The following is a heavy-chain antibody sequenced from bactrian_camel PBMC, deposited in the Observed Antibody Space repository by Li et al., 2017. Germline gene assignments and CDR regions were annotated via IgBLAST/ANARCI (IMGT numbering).Heavy chain of an antibody. J-gene: IGHJ4*01. D-gene: IGHD4*01. V-gene: IGHV3S6*01. Sequence: HVQLVESGGGSVQTGGSLRLSCTVSGYTYSTYCLAWFRQGPGKEREGVAGIDSDGKTDYAVPVKGRFTISRDNIQNTLDLKLDSLSTDDTAMYYCATSAIWWAESEYWGQGTQVTVS. CDR2: IDSDGKT. CDR1: GYTYSTYC. CDR3: ATSAIWWAESEY.